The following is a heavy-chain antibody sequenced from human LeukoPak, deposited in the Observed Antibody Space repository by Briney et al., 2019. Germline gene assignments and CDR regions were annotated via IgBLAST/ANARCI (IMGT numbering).Heavy chain of an antibody. CDR3: ARDFGSSSGYYWFDP. CDR2: INAGNGIT. Sequence: ASVKVSCKASGYIFTAYAIHWVRQAPGQGLEWMGWINAGNGITKYSQKFQGRVTITRDTSATTVYMELSSLRSEDTALYYCARDFGSSSGYYWFDPRGQGTLVTVSS. D-gene: IGHD6-19*01. V-gene: IGHV1-3*01. CDR1: GYIFTAYA. J-gene: IGHJ5*02.